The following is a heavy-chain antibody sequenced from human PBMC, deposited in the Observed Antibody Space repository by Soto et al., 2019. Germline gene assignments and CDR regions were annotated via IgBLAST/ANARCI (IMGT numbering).Heavy chain of an antibody. J-gene: IGHJ6*02. Sequence: PSETLSLTCAVYGGSFSGYYWSWIRQPPGKGLEWIGEINHSGSTNYNPSLKSRVTISVDTSKNQFSLKLSSVTAADTAVYYCARGRRRHVDTAMVSGMDVWGQGTTVTVSS. CDR2: INHSGST. V-gene: IGHV4-34*01. CDR1: GGSFSGYY. CDR3: ARGRRRHVDTAMVSGMDV. D-gene: IGHD5-18*01.